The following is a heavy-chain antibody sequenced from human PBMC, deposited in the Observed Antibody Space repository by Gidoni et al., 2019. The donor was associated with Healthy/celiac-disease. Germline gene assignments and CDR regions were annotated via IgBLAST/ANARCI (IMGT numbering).Heavy chain of an antibody. Sequence: EVQLVEAGGGWIQLGGSSRLSCAASGFTVSSYYKSWVRQAPGKGLEWVSVIYRGGSTYYSDSVKGRFTISRDNAKNTLYLQMNSLRAEDTAVYYCARGYGDGDYWGQGTLVTVSS. V-gene: IGHV3-53*01. D-gene: IGHD4-17*01. J-gene: IGHJ4*02. CDR1: GFTVSSYY. CDR3: ARGYGDGDY. CDR2: IYRGGST.